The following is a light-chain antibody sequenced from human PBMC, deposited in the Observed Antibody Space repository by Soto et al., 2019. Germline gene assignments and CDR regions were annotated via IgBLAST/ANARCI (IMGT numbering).Light chain of an antibody. V-gene: IGKV3-15*01. Sequence: MTQSPSSVSASIGDRVTITCRASQGVISKLAWYQQKPGQAPRLLIHGASTRATGIPARFSGSGSGTEFTLIISSLQSEDSAVYYCQQYNSWLCTFGQGTKVDIK. CDR1: QGVISK. CDR3: QQYNSWLCT. J-gene: IGKJ1*01. CDR2: GAS.